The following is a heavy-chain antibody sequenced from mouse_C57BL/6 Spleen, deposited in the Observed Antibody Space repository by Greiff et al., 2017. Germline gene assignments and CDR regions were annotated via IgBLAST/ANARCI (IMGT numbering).Heavy chain of an antibody. J-gene: IGHJ2*01. D-gene: IGHD2-1*01. Sequence: QVQLQQSGAELVRPGTSVKLSCKASGYTFTSYWMHWVKQRPGQGLEWIGVIDPSDSYTNYNQKFKGKATLTVDTSSSTAYMQLSSLTSEDSAVYYCASGGGNYPFDYWGQGTTLTVSS. V-gene: IGHV1-59*01. CDR1: GYTFTSYW. CDR3: ASGGGNYPFDY. CDR2: IDPSDSYT.